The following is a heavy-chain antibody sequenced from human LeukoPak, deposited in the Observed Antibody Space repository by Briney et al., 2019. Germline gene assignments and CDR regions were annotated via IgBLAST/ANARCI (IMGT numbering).Heavy chain of an antibody. CDR3: ASEGGNLVGAMGAFDI. D-gene: IGHD1-26*01. CDR2: INPNSGGT. J-gene: IGHJ3*02. CDR1: GYTFTGYY. Sequence: GASVKVSCKASGYTFTGYYMHWVRQAPGQGLEWMGWINPNSGGTNYAQKFQGRVTMTRDTSISTAYMELSRLRSDDTAVYYCASEGGNLVGAMGAFDIWGQGTMVTVSS. V-gene: IGHV1-2*02.